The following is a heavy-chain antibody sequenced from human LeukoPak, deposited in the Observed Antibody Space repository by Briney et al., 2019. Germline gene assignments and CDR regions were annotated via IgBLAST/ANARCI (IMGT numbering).Heavy chain of an antibody. D-gene: IGHD3-22*01. CDR2: IYYSGST. CDR1: GGSISSSSYY. CDR3: ARDPYDSRHDAFDI. Sequence: SETLSLTCTVSGGSISSSSYYWGWIRQPPGKGLEWIGSIYYSGSTYYNPSLKSRVTISVDTSKNQFSLKLSSVTAADTAVYYCARDPYDSRHDAFDIWGQGTMVTVSS. J-gene: IGHJ3*02. V-gene: IGHV4-39*07.